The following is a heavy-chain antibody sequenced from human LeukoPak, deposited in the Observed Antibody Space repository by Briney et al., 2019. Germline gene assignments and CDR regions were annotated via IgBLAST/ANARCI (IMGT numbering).Heavy chain of an antibody. D-gene: IGHD7-27*01. V-gene: IGHV3-33*08. Sequence: PGRSLRLSCAASGFTFGSYGMHWVRQAPGKGLEWVAVIWYDGFNKYYADSVKGRFTISRDNSKNTLYLQMNSLRAEDTAVYYCARDLGNWGWNDFWGQGTLVIVSS. CDR1: GFTFGSYG. CDR2: IWYDGFNK. J-gene: IGHJ4*02. CDR3: ARDLGNWGWNDF.